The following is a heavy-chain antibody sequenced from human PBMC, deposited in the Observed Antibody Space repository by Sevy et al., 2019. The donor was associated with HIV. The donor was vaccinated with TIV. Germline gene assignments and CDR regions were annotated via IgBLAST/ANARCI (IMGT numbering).Heavy chain of an antibody. V-gene: IGHV4-59*01. CDR3: ARSDTAMGYYYYGMDV. D-gene: IGHD5-18*01. J-gene: IGHJ6*02. CDR2: IYYSGST. CDR1: GGSISSYY. Sequence: SETLSLTCTVSGGSISSYYWSWIRQPPGKGLEWIGYIYYSGSTNYNPSLKSRVTISVDTSKNQFSLKLSSVTAAGTAVYYCARSDTAMGYYYYGMDVWGQGTTVTVSS.